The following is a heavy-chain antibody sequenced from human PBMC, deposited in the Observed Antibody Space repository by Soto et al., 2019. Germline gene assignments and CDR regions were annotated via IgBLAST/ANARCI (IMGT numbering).Heavy chain of an antibody. CDR2: INHSGST. V-gene: IGHV4-34*01. CDR3: ARGGDGEHIVQMGHYYYYYYMDV. CDR1: GGSFSGYY. J-gene: IGHJ6*03. D-gene: IGHD2-8*01. Sequence: SETLSLTCAVYGGSFSGYYWSWIRQPPGKGLEWIGEINHSGSTNYNPSLKSRVTMTRNTSISTAYMELSSLRSEDTAVYYCARGGDGEHIVQMGHYYYYYYMDVWGKGTTVTVSS.